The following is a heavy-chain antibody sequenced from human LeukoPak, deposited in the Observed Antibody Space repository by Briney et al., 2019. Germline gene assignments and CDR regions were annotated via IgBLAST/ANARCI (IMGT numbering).Heavy chain of an antibody. J-gene: IGHJ4*02. CDR1: GGSISSSSYY. D-gene: IGHD1-26*01. CDR2: IYYSGST. Sequence: SETLSLTCTVSGGSISSSSYYWGWIRQPPGKGLEWIGSIYYSGSTYYNPSLKSRVTISVDTSKNQFSLKLSSVTAADTAVYYCASLQEWEVLNYFDYWGQGTLVTVSS. V-gene: IGHV4-39*01. CDR3: ASLQEWEVLNYFDY.